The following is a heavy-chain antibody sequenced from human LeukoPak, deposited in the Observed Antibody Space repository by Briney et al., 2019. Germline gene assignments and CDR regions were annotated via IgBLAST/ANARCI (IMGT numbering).Heavy chain of an antibody. CDR3: ARRDSQWLAQIDY. Sequence: GSLRLSCAASGFTFSSYSMNWVRQAPGKGLEWIGSIYYSGSTYYNPSLKSRVTISVDTSKNQFSLKLSSVTAADTAVYYCARRDSQWLAQIDYWGQGTLVTVSS. CDR1: GFTFSSYSMN. CDR2: IYYSGST. V-gene: IGHV4-39*01. D-gene: IGHD6-19*01. J-gene: IGHJ4*02.